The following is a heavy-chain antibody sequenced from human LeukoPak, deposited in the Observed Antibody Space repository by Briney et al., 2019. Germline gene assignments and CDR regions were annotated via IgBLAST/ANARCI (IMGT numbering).Heavy chain of an antibody. CDR1: GITLSNYG. D-gene: IGHD3-22*01. J-gene: IGHJ4*02. CDR2: ISDSGGST. V-gene: IGHV3-23*01. Sequence: GGSLTHSCAVSGITLSNYGMSWVRQAPGKGLEWVAGISDSGGSTTYADSVKGRFTISRDNPKNTLFLQMNSLRVEDTAVYFCAKRGVVIRVILVGFHKQAYYFDSWGQGALVTVSS. CDR3: AKRGVVIRVILVGFHKQAYYFDS.